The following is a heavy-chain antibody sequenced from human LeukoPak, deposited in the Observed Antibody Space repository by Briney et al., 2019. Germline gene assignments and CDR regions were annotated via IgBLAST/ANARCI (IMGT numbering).Heavy chain of an antibody. CDR3: ASLQYSSGWSTFDY. J-gene: IGHJ4*02. Sequence: ASVKVSCKVSGYTLTELSMHWVRQAPGKGLEWMGGFDPEDGETIYAQKFLGRVTMTEDTSTDTAYMELSSLRSEDTAVYYCASLQYSSGWSTFDYWGQGTLVTVSS. CDR1: GYTLTELS. CDR2: FDPEDGET. D-gene: IGHD6-19*01. V-gene: IGHV1-24*01.